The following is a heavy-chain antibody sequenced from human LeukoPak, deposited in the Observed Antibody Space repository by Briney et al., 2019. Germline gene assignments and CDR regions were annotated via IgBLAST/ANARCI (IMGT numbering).Heavy chain of an antibody. D-gene: IGHD5-18*01. CDR2: ISGSGGST. Sequence: GGSLRLSCAASGFTFSSYAMSWVRRAPGKGLEWVSAISGSGGSTYYADSVKGRFTISRDNSKNTLYLQMNSLRAEDTAVYYCARMEWIQLWLEPYYFDYWGQGTLVTVSS. V-gene: IGHV3-23*01. CDR1: GFTFSSYA. J-gene: IGHJ4*02. CDR3: ARMEWIQLWLEPYYFDY.